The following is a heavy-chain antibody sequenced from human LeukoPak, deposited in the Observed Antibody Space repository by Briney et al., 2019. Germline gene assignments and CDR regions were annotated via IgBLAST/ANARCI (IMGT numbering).Heavy chain of an antibody. CDR1: GGSISSGFYY. CDR3: ARAFGLNAFDI. CDR2: IYTSGIT. J-gene: IGHJ3*02. D-gene: IGHD3-10*01. V-gene: IGHV4-61*02. Sequence: SQTLSLTCTVSGGSISSGFYYWSWIRQPAGKGLEWIGRIYTSGITNYNPSLKSRVTISVDTSKNQFSLKLSSVTAADTAVYYCARAFGLNAFDIWGQGTMVTVSS.